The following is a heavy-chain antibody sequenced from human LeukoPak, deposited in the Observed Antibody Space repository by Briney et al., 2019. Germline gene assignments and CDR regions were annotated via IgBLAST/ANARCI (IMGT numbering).Heavy chain of an antibody. Sequence: GGSLRLSCVVSGFNVTINYMSWVRQAPGKGLEWVSVIYSGGNTYYADSVKGRFMISRDNSKNTVYLQMNSLRAEDTAVYYCARRGIAAALGAFDIWGQGTMVTVSS. J-gene: IGHJ3*02. CDR3: ARRGIAAALGAFDI. CDR1: GFNVTINY. CDR2: IYSGGNT. V-gene: IGHV3-66*01. D-gene: IGHD6-13*01.